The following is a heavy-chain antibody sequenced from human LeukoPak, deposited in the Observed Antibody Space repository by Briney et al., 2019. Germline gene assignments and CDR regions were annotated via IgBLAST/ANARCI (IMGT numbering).Heavy chain of an antibody. J-gene: IGHJ4*02. Sequence: GGSLRLSCAASGFAFSLYWMSWVRQAPGKGLEWVAFIRYDGSNKYYADSVKGRFTISRDNSKNTLYLQMNSLRAEDTAVYYCAKPGDFYWGQGTLVTVSS. D-gene: IGHD3-10*01. CDR3: AKPGDFY. CDR1: GFAFSLYW. CDR2: IRYDGSNK. V-gene: IGHV3-30*02.